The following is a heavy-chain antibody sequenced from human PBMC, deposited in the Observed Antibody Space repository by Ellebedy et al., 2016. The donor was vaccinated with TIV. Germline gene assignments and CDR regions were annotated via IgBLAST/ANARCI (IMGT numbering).Heavy chain of an antibody. J-gene: IGHJ4*02. Sequence: ASVKVSXKASGYTFTGYYMHWVRQAPGQGLEWMGWINPSSGGTNYAQKFQGRVTMTRDTSITTAYMELSRLRSDDTAVYYCARERCSSTSCYTFDYWGQGTLVTVSS. V-gene: IGHV1-2*02. D-gene: IGHD2-2*02. CDR3: ARERCSSTSCYTFDY. CDR2: INPSSGGT. CDR1: GYTFTGYY.